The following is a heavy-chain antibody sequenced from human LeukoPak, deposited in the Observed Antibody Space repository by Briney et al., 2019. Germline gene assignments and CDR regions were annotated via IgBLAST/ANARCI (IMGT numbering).Heavy chain of an antibody. D-gene: IGHD3-9*01. J-gene: IGHJ3*02. CDR2: ISGSGGST. CDR1: GFTFSSYA. V-gene: IGHV3-23*01. Sequence: GGSLRLSCAASGFTFSSYAMSWVRQAPGKGLEWVSAISGSGGSTYYADSVKGRFTISRENSKKTLYLQMNRLRAEETAVYYCAXXWXLRXFDWSLDAFDIWGQGTMVTVSS. CDR3: AXXWXLRXFDWSLDAFDI.